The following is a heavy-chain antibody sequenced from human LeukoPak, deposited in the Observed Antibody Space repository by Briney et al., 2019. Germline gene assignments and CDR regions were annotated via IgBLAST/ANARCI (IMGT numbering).Heavy chain of an antibody. J-gene: IGHJ3*01. D-gene: IGHD3-22*01. Sequence: GESLKISCKGSGYRFTNYCIGWVRQLPGKGLEWMGIIYPGDSDTRYSPSFQGQVTISADKSINTAYLQWSSLKASDTAMYYCARPPRDDSSAYYSAFDLWGPGTMVTVSS. CDR3: ARPPRDDSSAYYSAFDL. V-gene: IGHV5-51*01. CDR2: IYPGDSDT. CDR1: GYRFTNYC.